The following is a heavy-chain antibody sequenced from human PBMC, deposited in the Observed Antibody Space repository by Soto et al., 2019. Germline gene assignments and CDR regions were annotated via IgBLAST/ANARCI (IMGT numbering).Heavy chain of an antibody. CDR2: ISYDGSNK. J-gene: IGHJ6*02. CDR3: AKDSNMLPIVYYYYGMDV. D-gene: IGHD2-8*01. Sequence: GGSLRLSCAASGFTFSSYGMHWVRQAPGKGLEWVAVISYDGSNKYYADSVKGRFTISRDNSKNTLYLQMNSLRAEDTAVYYCAKDSNMLPIVYYYYGMDVWGQGTTVTVSS. V-gene: IGHV3-30*18. CDR1: GFTFSSYG.